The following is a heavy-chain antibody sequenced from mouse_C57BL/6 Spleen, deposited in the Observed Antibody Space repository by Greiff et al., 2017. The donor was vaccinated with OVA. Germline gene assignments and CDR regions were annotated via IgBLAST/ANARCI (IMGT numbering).Heavy chain of an antibody. CDR1: GFTFSSYT. Sequence: DVKLVESGGGLVKPGGSLKLSCAASGFTFSSYTMSWVRQTPEKRLEWVATISGGGGNTYYPDSVKGRFTISRDNAKNTLYLQMSSLRSEDTALYYCARHPFITTVVAPFDYWGQGTTLTVSS. CDR2: ISGGGGNT. J-gene: IGHJ2*01. D-gene: IGHD1-1*01. CDR3: ARHPFITTVVAPFDY. V-gene: IGHV5-9*01.